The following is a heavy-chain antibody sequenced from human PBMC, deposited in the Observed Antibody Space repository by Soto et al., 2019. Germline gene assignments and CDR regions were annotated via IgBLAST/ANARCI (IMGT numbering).Heavy chain of an antibody. CDR1: GFTFSNYY. Sequence: GVLRLSCAASGFTFSNYYMHWVRQATGKGLEWVSTISTAGNTYSPGSVKGRFTISRENAKNSLYLQMNSLRVDDTAVYYCARGRDSGLYYFDYWGQGTLVTVSS. CDR3: ARGRDSGLYYFDY. V-gene: IGHV3-13*01. J-gene: IGHJ4*02. CDR2: ISTAGNT. D-gene: IGHD2-21*01.